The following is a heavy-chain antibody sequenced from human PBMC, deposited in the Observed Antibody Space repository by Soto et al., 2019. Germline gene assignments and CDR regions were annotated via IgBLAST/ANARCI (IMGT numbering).Heavy chain of an antibody. CDR1: GYSFANNG. J-gene: IGHJ5*02. CDR2: ISGNTGHT. CDR3: ARDRGDFRFDP. Sequence: QVLLVQSGAEVKKPGASVNVSCKASGYSFANNGISWVRQAPGQGLEWLGWISGNTGHTTFAQNFRGRLSVTTDTSARTAYMELWSLTFDDTAVYYCARDRGDFRFDPWGQGTLVTVSS. V-gene: IGHV1-18*04. D-gene: IGHD3-3*01.